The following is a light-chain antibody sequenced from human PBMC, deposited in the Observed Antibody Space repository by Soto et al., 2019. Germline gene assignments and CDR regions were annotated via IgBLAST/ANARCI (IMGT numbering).Light chain of an antibody. J-gene: IGLJ1*01. CDR2: EGI. Sequence: QSALTQPASVSGSPGQSITISCTGTSSTVGGFNVVSWYQQHPGKAPKVIIYEGIKRPSGVSNRFSGSNSGSTASLTISGLQAEDEADYYCCSYVGATTYVFGTGTHLTVL. CDR3: CSYVGATTYV. CDR1: SSTVGGFNV. V-gene: IGLV2-23*01.